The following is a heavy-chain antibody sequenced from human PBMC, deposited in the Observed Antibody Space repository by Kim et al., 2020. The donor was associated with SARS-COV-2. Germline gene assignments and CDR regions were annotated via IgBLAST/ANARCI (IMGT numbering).Heavy chain of an antibody. CDR1: GFTFSSYS. D-gene: IGHD6-19*01. J-gene: IGHJ2*01. CDR2: ISSSSSYI. CDR3: ARDLIAVAGTPAPPSLPHWYFDL. V-gene: IGHV3-21*01. Sequence: GGSLRLSCAASGFTFSSYSMNWVRQAPGKGLEWVSSISSSSSYIYYADSVKGRFTISRDNAKNSLYLQMNSLRAEDTAVYYCARDLIAVAGTPAPPSLPHWYFDLWGRGTLVTVSS.